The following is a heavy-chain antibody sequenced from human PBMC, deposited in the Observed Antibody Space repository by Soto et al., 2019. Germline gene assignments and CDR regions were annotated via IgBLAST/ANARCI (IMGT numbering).Heavy chain of an antibody. V-gene: IGHV1-69*01. Sequence: ASVKLSCEASGGTFSNYAISWVRQAPGQGLEWMGGITPIFGTPNYAQKFQGRVTITADESTNTAYMELSSLRSEDTALYYCARGWSYDILTGYSYWGQGTLVTVSS. CDR1: GGTFSNYA. D-gene: IGHD3-9*01. CDR2: ITPIFGTP. J-gene: IGHJ4*02. CDR3: ARGWSYDILTGYSY.